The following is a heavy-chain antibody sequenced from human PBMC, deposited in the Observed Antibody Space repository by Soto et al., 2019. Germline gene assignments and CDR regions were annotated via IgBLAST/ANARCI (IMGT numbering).Heavy chain of an antibody. CDR3: AKEGELPNDAFDI. CDR1: GFTFDDYA. Sequence: GGSLRLSCAASGFTFDDYAMHWVRQAPGKGLEWVSGISWNSGSIGYADSVKGRFTISRDNAKNSLYLQMNSLRAEDTALYYCAKEGELPNDAFDIWGQGTMVTVSS. V-gene: IGHV3-9*01. J-gene: IGHJ3*02. D-gene: IGHD1-26*01. CDR2: ISWNSGSI.